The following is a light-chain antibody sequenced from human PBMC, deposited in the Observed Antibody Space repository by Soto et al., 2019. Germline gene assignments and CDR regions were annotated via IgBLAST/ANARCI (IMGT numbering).Light chain of an antibody. Sequence: EIVMAHSRATLSVAAEESATRSSTSSQSVSSNLAWYQQKPGQAPRLLIYGASSRATGIPDRFSGSGSGTDFTLTISRLEPEDFAVYYCQQYGSSPPVTLGQGTRLEI. CDR3: QQYGSSPPVT. J-gene: IGKJ5*01. CDR1: QSVSSN. CDR2: GAS. V-gene: IGKV3-20*01.